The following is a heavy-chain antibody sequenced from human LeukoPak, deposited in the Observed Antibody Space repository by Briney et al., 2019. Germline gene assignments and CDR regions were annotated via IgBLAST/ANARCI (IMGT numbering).Heavy chain of an antibody. Sequence: SETLSLTCTVSGGSDSSGGYYWSWIRQPPGKGLEWIGEINHSGSTNYNPSLKSRVTISVDTSKNQFSLKLSSVTAADTAVYYCARDSSGWLFDYWGQGTLVTVSS. CDR3: ARDSSGWLFDY. V-gene: IGHV4-61*08. J-gene: IGHJ4*02. D-gene: IGHD6-19*01. CDR1: GGSDSSGGYY. CDR2: INHSGST.